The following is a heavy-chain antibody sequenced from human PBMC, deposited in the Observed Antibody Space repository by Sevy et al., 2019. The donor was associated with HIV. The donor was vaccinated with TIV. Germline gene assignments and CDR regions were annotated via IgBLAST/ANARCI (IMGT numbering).Heavy chain of an antibody. V-gene: IGHV3-49*03. D-gene: IGHD5-12*01. CDR3: TRALATADTPEYYFDY. CDR1: GFTFGDYA. CDR2: IRRNSHEPYGGTT. Sequence: GGSLRLSCTSSGFTFGDYALSWFRQAPGKGLEWVAFIRRNSHEPYGGTTEYAASVKGRFTISRDDSKRIAYLQMNSLKTEATAVYYCTRALATADTPEYYFDYWGQGILVTVSS. J-gene: IGHJ4*02.